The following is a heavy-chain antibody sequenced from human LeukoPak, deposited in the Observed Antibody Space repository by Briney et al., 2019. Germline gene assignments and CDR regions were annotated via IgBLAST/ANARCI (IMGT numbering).Heavy chain of an antibody. Sequence: GGSLRLSCAASGFTFSNAWMSWVRQAPGKGLEWVGRIKSKTDGGTTDYAAPVKGRFTISRDDSKNTLYLQMNSLKTEHTAVYYCTTDLVGATLWPPPTWGQGTLVTVSS. CDR1: GFTFSNAW. CDR3: TTDLVGATLWPPPT. V-gene: IGHV3-15*01. CDR2: IKSKTDGGTT. D-gene: IGHD1-26*01. J-gene: IGHJ5*02.